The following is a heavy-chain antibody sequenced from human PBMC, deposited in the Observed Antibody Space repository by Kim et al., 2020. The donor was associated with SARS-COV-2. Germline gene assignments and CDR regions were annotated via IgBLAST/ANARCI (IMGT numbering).Heavy chain of an antibody. Sequence: SETLSLTCTVSGGSISSSNYYWGWIRQPPGKGLEWIGSIYYSGTPYYNPSLKSRVTISVDTSKNRFSLKLSSVTATDTAVYYCARRPYSSGWYVDYWGQGTLVTVSS. CDR1: GGSISSSNYY. J-gene: IGHJ4*02. CDR3: ARRPYSSGWYVDY. D-gene: IGHD6-19*01. CDR2: IYYSGTP. V-gene: IGHV4-39*01.